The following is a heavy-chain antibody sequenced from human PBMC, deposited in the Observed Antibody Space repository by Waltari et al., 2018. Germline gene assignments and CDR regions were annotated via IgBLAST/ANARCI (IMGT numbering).Heavy chain of an antibody. J-gene: IGHJ3*02. CDR3: AKDHFPYGGKASSPFDI. CDR2: FSGSAGGA. V-gene: IGHV3-23*04. CDR1: GFFFSGYG. D-gene: IGHD3-10*01. Sequence: VQLVESGGDLVQPWGSLRLSCVASGFFFSGYGVNWGRQAPGKGLEWVAGFSGSAGGAYYADSVTGRFTLSRDNSRNTLYMQLESLRAEDTAVYYCAKDHFPYGGKASSPFDIWGHGTLVAVSS.